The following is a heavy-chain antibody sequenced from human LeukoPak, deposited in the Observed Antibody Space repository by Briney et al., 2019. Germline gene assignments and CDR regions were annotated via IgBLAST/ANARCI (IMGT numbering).Heavy chain of an antibody. V-gene: IGHV1-69*13. CDR3: ARSPAPEEAALYGMDV. D-gene: IGHD1-14*01. CDR1: GGTFSSYA. Sequence: ASVKVSCKASGGTFSSYAISWVRQAPGQGLEWMGGIIPIFGTANYAQEFQGRVTITADESTSTAYMELSSLRSEDTAVYYCARSPAPEEAALYGMDVWGQGTTVTVSS. J-gene: IGHJ6*02. CDR2: IIPIFGTA.